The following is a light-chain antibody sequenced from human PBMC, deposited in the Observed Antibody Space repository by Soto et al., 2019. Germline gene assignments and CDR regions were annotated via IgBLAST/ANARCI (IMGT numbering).Light chain of an antibody. V-gene: IGKV1-5*01. CDR1: QSISNW. J-gene: IGKJ1*01. CDR3: QQYNSYWGT. Sequence: DIQMTHSPSTLSASVGDRVTITCRASQSISNWLAWYQQKQGKATKLLIYDASSLESGVPSRFSGSGSGTEFTLTISSLQPDDFATYYCQQYNSYWGTFGQGTKVDSK. CDR2: DAS.